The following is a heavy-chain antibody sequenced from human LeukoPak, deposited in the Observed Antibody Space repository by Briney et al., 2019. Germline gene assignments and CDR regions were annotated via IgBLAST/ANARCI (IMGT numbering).Heavy chain of an antibody. Sequence: GGSLRLSCAASGFTFSSYWMSWVRQAPGKGLEWVANINQDGSGKYYVDSVKGRFTISRDNAKNSLYLQMNSLRGEDTAVYYCAKDPLARGYSYGYYFDYWGQGTLVTVSS. D-gene: IGHD5-18*01. CDR1: GFTFSSYW. CDR3: AKDPLARGYSYGYYFDY. V-gene: IGHV3-7*01. J-gene: IGHJ4*02. CDR2: INQDGSGK.